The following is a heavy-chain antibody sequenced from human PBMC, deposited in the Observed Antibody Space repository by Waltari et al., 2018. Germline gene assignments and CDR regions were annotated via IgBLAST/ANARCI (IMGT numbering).Heavy chain of an antibody. CDR3: ARDSKFDP. CDR2: INSGGTT. Sequence: EVQLVESGGGLIQPGGSLRLSRAASGFSISDNYMSWVRQAPGKGLEWVSFINSGGTTYYADSVKGRFTISRDNSKNTVYLQMNSLRAEDTAMYYCARDSKFDPWGQGTLVTVSS. CDR1: GFSISDNY. V-gene: IGHV3-53*01. D-gene: IGHD4-4*01. J-gene: IGHJ5*02.